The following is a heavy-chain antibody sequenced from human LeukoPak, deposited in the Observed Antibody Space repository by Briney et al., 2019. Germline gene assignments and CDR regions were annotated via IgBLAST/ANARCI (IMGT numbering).Heavy chain of an antibody. CDR2: IHREGTTT. J-gene: IGHJ4*02. V-gene: IGHV3-74*01. CDR1: GFTFRTYW. D-gene: IGHD3-9*01. CDR3: ARDSDWLLFDY. Sequence: PGGSLRLSCAASGFTFRTYWMHWVRQVPGKGLVWVSRIHREGTTTIYADSVKGRFTISRDNGKNTLYLHMNSLRADDTAVYYCARDSDWLLFDYWGQGTLVTVSS.